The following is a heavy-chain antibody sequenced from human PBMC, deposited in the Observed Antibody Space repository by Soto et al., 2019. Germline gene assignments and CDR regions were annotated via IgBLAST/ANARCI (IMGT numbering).Heavy chain of an antibody. CDR1: GGSISSGGYS. J-gene: IGHJ4*02. D-gene: IGHD6-19*01. V-gene: IGHV4-30-2*01. CDR2: IYHSGST. Sequence: SETLSLTCAVSGGSISSGGYSWSWIRQPPGKGLEWIGYIYHSGSTYYNPSLKSRVTISVDRSKNQFSLKLSSVTAADTAVYYCERAPAVDIFDYWGQGNLVTVSS. CDR3: ERAPAVDIFDY.